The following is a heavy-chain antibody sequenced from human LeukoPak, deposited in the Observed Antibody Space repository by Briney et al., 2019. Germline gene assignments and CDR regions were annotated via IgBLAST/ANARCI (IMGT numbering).Heavy chain of an antibody. Sequence: GASMKVSCKAFGYTLTSNYMHWVRQAPGQGPEWMGVISPSGGSTTYAQKFQGRVTLTRDMSTSTDYLELSSLRSEDTAVYYCARDNSVRDEAWWFNPWGQGTLVTVSS. V-gene: IGHV1-46*01. CDR1: GYTLTSNY. CDR2: ISPSGGST. D-gene: IGHD5-24*01. J-gene: IGHJ5*02. CDR3: ARDNSVRDEAWWFNP.